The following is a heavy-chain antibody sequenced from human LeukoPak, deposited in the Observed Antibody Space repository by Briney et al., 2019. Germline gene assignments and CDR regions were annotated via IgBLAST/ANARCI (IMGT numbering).Heavy chain of an antibody. CDR1: GGTFSSYA. V-gene: IGHV1-69*13. D-gene: IGHD1-14*01. Sequence: SVKVSCKASGGTFSSYAISWVRQAPGQGLEWMGGIIPIFGTANYAQKFQGRVTITADGSTSTAYMELSSLRSEDTAVYYCAREYPNLHGVDYWGQGTLVTVSS. CDR3: AREYPNLHGVDY. CDR2: IIPIFGTA. J-gene: IGHJ4*02.